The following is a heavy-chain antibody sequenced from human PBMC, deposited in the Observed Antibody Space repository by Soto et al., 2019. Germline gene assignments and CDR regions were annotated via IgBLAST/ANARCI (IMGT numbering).Heavy chain of an antibody. CDR2: IWYDGSNK. V-gene: IGHV3-33*01. Sequence: GGSLRLSCAASGFTFSSYGMHWVRQAPGKGLEWVAVIWYDGSNKYYADSVKGRFTISRDNSKNTLYLQMNSLRAEDTAVYYCARETYYYDSSGYYHFDYWGQGTLVTVSS. D-gene: IGHD3-22*01. J-gene: IGHJ4*02. CDR1: GFTFSSYG. CDR3: ARETYYYDSSGYYHFDY.